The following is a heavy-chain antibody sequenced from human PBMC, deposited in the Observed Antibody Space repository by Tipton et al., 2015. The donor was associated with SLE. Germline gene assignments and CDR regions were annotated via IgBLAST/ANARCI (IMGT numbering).Heavy chain of an antibody. CDR2: IYYSGSS. J-gene: IGHJ6*02. Sequence: TLSLTCAVYGGSISSSSYYWGWIRQPPGKGLEWIGRIYYSGSSYYNPSLRGRVTISVDKSKNQFSLKLTSVTAADTAVYYCARWIPLTGINVWGQGATVTVSS. CDR3: ARWIPLTGINV. V-gene: IGHV4-39*07. CDR1: GGSISSSSYY. D-gene: IGHD5-18*01.